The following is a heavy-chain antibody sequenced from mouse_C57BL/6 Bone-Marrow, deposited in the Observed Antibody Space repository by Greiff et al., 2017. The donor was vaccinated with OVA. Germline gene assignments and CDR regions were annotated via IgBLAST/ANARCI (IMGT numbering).Heavy chain of an antibody. J-gene: IGHJ4*01. CDR3: ARDGTFYAMDY. Sequence: EVQRVESGPGLVKPSQSLSLTCSVTGYSITSGYYWHWIRQFPGNKLEWMGYISYDGSNNYNPSLKNRISITRDTSKNQFFLKLNSVTTEDTATYYCARDGTFYAMDYWGQGTSVTVSS. V-gene: IGHV3-6*01. CDR1: GYSITSGYY. CDR2: ISYDGSN. D-gene: IGHD1-1*02.